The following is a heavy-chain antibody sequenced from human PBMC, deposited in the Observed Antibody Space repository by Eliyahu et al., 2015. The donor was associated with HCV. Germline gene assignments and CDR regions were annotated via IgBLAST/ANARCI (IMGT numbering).Heavy chain of an antibody. V-gene: IGHV6-1*01. D-gene: IGHD3/OR15-3a*01. Sequence: HLQQSXPGLVKPSQTLSLTXAIPGDXXXGNSAAWNWIRXSPSRGLEWLGRTYYRSRWYIDYALSVKSRITINPDTSKNQFSLQLNSVTPEDTAVYYCARGTGLTGVDYWGQGTLVTVSS. CDR1: GDXXXGNSAA. CDR3: ARGTGLTGVDY. CDR2: TYYRSRWYI. J-gene: IGHJ4*02.